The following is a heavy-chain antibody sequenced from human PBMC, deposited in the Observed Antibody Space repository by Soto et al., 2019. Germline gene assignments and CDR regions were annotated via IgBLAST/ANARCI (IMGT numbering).Heavy chain of an antibody. CDR3: AGALPFLEWLSIDYYYYGMDV. CDR2: IITIFGTA. V-gene: IGHV1-69*13. D-gene: IGHD3-3*01. CDR1: GGTFSSYA. Sequence: SVKVSCKASGGTFSSYAISWVRQAPGQGLEWMGGIITIFGTANYAQKFQGRVTITADESTSTAYMELSSLRSEDTAVYYCAGALPFLEWLSIDYYYYGMDVWGQGTTVTVSS. J-gene: IGHJ6*02.